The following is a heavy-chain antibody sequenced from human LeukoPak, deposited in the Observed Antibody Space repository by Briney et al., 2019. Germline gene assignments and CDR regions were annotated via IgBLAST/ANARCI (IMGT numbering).Heavy chain of an antibody. CDR1: GYTFTSYD. CDR3: ARGLYSSSWYYYYYYGMDV. J-gene: IGHJ6*02. V-gene: IGHV1-8*01. CDR2: MNPNGGNT. D-gene: IGHD6-13*01. Sequence: ASVKVSCKASGYTFTSYDINWVRQATGQGLEWMGWMNPNGGNTGYAQKFQGRVTMTRNTSISTAYMELSSLRSEDTAVYYCARGLYSSSWYYYYYYGMDVWGQGTTVTVSS.